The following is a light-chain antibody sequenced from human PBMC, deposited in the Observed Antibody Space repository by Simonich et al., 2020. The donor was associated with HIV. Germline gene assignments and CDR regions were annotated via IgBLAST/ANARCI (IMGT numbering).Light chain of an antibody. CDR2: AST. V-gene: IGKV1-NL1*01. Sequence: DILMTQSPSSLPASVGDRVTITCRASQGVSNSLAWYQQKPGKAPKLLRSASTRLESGVASRFSGSGSGTDYTLTISSLQPEDFATYYCQQFFSTPWTFGQGTKVEIK. CDR1: QGVSNS. J-gene: IGKJ1*01. CDR3: QQFFSTPWT.